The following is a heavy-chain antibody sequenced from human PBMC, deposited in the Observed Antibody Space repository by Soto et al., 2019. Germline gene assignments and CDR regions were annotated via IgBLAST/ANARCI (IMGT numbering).Heavy chain of an antibody. Sequence: GGSLRPASAGAGCSVSRNYTVVAGSVQEKGLEWVSVIYSGGSTYYADSVKGRFTISRDNSKNTLYLQMNSLRAEDTAVYYCAEMVRDDDYYYYYMDVWGKGTTVTVSS. CDR1: GCSVSRNY. D-gene: IGHD3-10*01. V-gene: IGHV3-66*01. CDR3: AEMVRDDDYYYYYMDV. J-gene: IGHJ6*03. CDR2: IYSGGST.